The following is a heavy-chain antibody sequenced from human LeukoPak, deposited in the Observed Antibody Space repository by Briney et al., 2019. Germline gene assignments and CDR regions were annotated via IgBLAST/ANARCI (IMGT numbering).Heavy chain of an antibody. CDR1: GGTFSSYA. Sequence: GASVKVSCKAPGGTFSSYAISWVRQAPGQGLEWMGRIIPILGLANYAQKFQGRVTITADKSTSTAYMELSSLRSEDTAVYYCAKMSRDGYNLVYYWGQGTLVTVSS. CDR2: IIPILGLA. J-gene: IGHJ4*02. CDR3: AKMSRDGYNLVYY. V-gene: IGHV1-69*04. D-gene: IGHD5-24*01.